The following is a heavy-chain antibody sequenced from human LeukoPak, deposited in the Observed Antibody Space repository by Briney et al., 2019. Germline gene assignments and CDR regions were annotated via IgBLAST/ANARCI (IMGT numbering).Heavy chain of an antibody. CDR1: GFTFDDYA. J-gene: IGHJ4*02. Sequence: GGSLRLSCAASGFTFDDYAMHWVRQAPGKGLEWVSGISWNSGSIGYADSVKGRFTISRDNAKNSLYLQMNSLRAEDTALYYXXXXXXXXXXXYYGGYYFDYWGQGTLVTVSS. CDR3: XXXXXXXXXXYYGGYYFDY. D-gene: IGHD4-17*01. CDR2: ISWNSGSI. V-gene: IGHV3-9*01.